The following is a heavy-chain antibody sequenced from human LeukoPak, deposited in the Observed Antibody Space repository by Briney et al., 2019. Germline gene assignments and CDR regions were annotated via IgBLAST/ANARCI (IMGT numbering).Heavy chain of an antibody. J-gene: IGHJ5*02. CDR1: GFTFSNYW. D-gene: IGHD2-2*02. V-gene: IGHV3-7*01. Sequence: GGSLRISCAASGFTFSNYWMTWVRQAPGKGLEWVANIKPDGSAQYYADSVRGRFTISRDSAKNSVFLQMNSLRAEDTAVYYCAKDGGPLGYCSSTSCYINWFDPWGQGTLVTVSS. CDR3: AKDGGPLGYCSSTSCYINWFDP. CDR2: IKPDGSAQ.